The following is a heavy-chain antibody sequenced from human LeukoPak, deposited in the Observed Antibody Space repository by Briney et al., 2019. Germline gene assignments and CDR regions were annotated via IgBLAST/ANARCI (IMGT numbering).Heavy chain of an antibody. V-gene: IGHV3-23*01. J-gene: IGHJ4*02. CDR2: TSGSGGST. CDR1: GFTFSSYA. Sequence: GGSLRLSCAASGFTFSSYAMSWVRQAPGKGLEWVSSTSGSGGSTNSADSMKGRFTISRDNSKSTLYLQMNSLRAEDTAVYYCAKAISSSWGDFDRWGQGTLVTVSS. D-gene: IGHD6-13*01. CDR3: AKAISSSWGDFDR.